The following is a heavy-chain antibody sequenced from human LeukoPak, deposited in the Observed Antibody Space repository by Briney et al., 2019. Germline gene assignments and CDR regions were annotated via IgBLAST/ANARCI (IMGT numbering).Heavy chain of an antibody. D-gene: IGHD3-22*01. V-gene: IGHV4-34*01. CDR1: GGSFSGYY. J-gene: IGHJ6*02. Sequence: PSETLSLTCAVYGGSFSGYYWSWIRQPRGKGLEWIGEINHSGSTNYNPSLKSQVTISVDTSKNQFSLKLNSVTAADTAVYYCARNPGVYYDSSGYSYGMDVWGQGTTVTVSS. CDR2: INHSGST. CDR3: ARNPGVYYDSSGYSYGMDV.